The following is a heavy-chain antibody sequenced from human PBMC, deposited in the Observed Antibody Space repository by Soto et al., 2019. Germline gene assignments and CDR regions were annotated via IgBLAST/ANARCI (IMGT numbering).Heavy chain of an antibody. CDR1: GFTFSSSQ. Sequence: PGVSLRLSCVASGFTFSSSQMNWVRQAPGKGLEWVSYISGTSTTIYYADSVKGRFTISRDNAKNSLYLQMNSLRAENTAVYYCARDLRLGNYYYGMDVWGQGTTVTVSS. V-gene: IGHV3-48*03. D-gene: IGHD3-10*01. CDR3: ARDLRLGNYYYGMDV. CDR2: ISGTSTTI. J-gene: IGHJ6*02.